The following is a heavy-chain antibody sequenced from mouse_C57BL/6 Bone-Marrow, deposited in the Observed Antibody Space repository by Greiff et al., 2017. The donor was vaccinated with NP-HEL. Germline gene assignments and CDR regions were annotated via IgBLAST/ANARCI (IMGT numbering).Heavy chain of an antibody. CDR2: IWGDGST. D-gene: IGHD2-1*01. CDR3: AILHTRFAY. Sequence: VMLVESGPGLVAPSQSLSITCTVSGFSLTSYGVDWVRQSPGKGLEWLGVIWGDGSTNYNSALKTRLSISKDNSKSQVFLKMNSLQTDDTAMYYCAILHTRFAYWGHGTLVTVSA. V-gene: IGHV2-6*01. J-gene: IGHJ3*01. CDR1: GFSLTSYG.